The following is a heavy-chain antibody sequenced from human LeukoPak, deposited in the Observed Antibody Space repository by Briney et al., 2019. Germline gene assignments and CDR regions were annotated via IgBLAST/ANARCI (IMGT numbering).Heavy chain of an antibody. CDR2: IYPGDSDT. CDR1: GYSFTSYW. Sequence: GESLKISCKGSGYSFTSYWIGWVRQMPGKGREWMGIIYPGDSDTRYSPSFQGQVTISADKSISTAYLQWSSLKASDTAMYYCATTYYYDSSGYHYFGYWGQGTLVTVSS. J-gene: IGHJ4*02. V-gene: IGHV5-51*01. D-gene: IGHD3-22*01. CDR3: ATTYYYDSSGYHYFGY.